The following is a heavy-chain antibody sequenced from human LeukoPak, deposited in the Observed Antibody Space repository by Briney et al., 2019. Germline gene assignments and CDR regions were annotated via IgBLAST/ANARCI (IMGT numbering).Heavy chain of an antibody. CDR2: IYYSGST. D-gene: IGHD3-10*01. CDR3: ARARPVSSLVWGVIFDY. Sequence: SETLSLTCAVYGGSFSGYYWSWTRQPPGKGLEWIGYIYYSGSTNYNPSLKSRVTISVDTSKNQFSLKLSSVTAADTAVYYCARARPVSSLVWGVIFDYWGQGTLVTVSS. J-gene: IGHJ4*02. V-gene: IGHV4-59*01. CDR1: GGSFSGYY.